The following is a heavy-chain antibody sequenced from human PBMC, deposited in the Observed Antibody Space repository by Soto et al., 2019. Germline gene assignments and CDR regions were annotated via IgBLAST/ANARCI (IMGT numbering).Heavy chain of an antibody. J-gene: IGHJ6*02. V-gene: IGHV3-66*01. CDR3: ARASGWYFEYYGMDV. CDR2: IYSGGST. CDR1: GFTVSSNY. Sequence: GGSLRISCAASGFTVSSNYMSWVRPAPGKGLEWVSVIYSGGSTYYADSVKGRFTISRDNSKNTLYLQMNSLRAEDTAVYYCARASGWYFEYYGMDVWGQGTTVTVSS. D-gene: IGHD6-19*01.